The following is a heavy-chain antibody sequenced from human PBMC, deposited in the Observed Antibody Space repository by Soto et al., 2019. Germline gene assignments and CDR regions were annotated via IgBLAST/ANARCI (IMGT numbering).Heavy chain of an antibody. V-gene: IGHV3-30*18. D-gene: IGHD6-19*01. Sequence: QVQLVESGGGVVQPGRSLRLSCAASGFTFSSYGMHWVRQAPGKGLEWVAVISYDGSNKYYADSVKGRFTISRDNSKNTLYLQMNSLRAEDTAVYYCAKDRGRYSSGCYDYWGQGTLVTVSS. J-gene: IGHJ4*02. CDR2: ISYDGSNK. CDR3: AKDRGRYSSGCYDY. CDR1: GFTFSSYG.